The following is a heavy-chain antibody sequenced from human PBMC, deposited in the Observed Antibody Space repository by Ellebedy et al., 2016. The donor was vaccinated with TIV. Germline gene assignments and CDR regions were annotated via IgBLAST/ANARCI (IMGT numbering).Heavy chain of an antibody. CDR2: INHSGST. J-gene: IGHJ3*02. Sequence: MPSETLSLTCAVYGGSFSGYYWTWILQPPGKGLDWIGEINHSGSTNYNPSLKSRVTISLDTSKKQFSLKLSSVTAADTAVYYCARRQAYGDYEYAFDIWGQGTMVTVSS. CDR1: GGSFSGYY. D-gene: IGHD4-17*01. V-gene: IGHV4-34*01. CDR3: ARRQAYGDYEYAFDI.